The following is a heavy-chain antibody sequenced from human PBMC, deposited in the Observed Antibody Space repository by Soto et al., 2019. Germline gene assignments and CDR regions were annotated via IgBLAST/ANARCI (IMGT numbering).Heavy chain of an antibody. Sequence: PGGSLRLSCAASGFTFTSYSMNWVRQAPGKGLEWVSSISSSSSYIYYADSVKGRFTISRDNAKNSLYLQMNSLRAEDTAVYYCARDSASYGSAFDIWGQGTMVTVSS. V-gene: IGHV3-21*01. CDR2: ISSSSSYI. D-gene: IGHD5-18*01. CDR3: ARDSASYGSAFDI. J-gene: IGHJ3*02. CDR1: GFTFTSYS.